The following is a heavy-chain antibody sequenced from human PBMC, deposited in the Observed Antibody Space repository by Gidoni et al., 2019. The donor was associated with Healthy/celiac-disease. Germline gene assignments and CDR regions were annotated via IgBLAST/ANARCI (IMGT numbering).Heavy chain of an antibody. J-gene: IGHJ4*02. CDR2: IWYDGSNK. V-gene: IGHV3-33*01. D-gene: IGHD1-26*01. CDR3: ARDSGDDYFDY. Sequence: QVQLGESGGGVVQPGRSLSLSCAASGLTSSSYGMHGVRQAPGKGLEWVAVIWYDGSNKYYTGSVKGRFTISRDNSKNTLYLQMNSLRAEDTAVYYCARDSGDDYFDYWAREPWSPSPQ. CDR1: GLTSSSYG.